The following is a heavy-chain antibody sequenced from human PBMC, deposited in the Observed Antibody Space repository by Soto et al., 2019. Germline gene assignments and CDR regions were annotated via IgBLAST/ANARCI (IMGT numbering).Heavy chain of an antibody. CDR2: IYHSGST. CDR3: ARHKAPRACYFDT. CDR1: GGSISSGGYS. V-gene: IGHV4-30-2*01. J-gene: IGHJ4*02. Sequence: SETLSLTCAVSGGSISSGGYSWSWIRQPPGKGLEWIGYIYHSGSTYYNPSLKSRVTISVDRSKNQFSLKLSSVTAADTAVYYGARHKAPRACYFDTWGQETVLTVSS.